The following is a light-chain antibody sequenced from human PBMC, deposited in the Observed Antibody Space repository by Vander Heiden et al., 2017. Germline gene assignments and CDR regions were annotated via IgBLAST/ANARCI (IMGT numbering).Light chain of an antibody. V-gene: IGKV1-8*01. Sequence: AIRMTQSPSSFSASTGDRVTITCRASQGISSYLAWYQQKPGKAPKLLIYAASTLQSGVPSRFSGSGSGTDFTLTISCLQSEDFATYYCQQDYSYQSTFGQGTKLEIK. CDR2: AAS. CDR3: QQDYSYQST. J-gene: IGKJ2*02. CDR1: QGISSY.